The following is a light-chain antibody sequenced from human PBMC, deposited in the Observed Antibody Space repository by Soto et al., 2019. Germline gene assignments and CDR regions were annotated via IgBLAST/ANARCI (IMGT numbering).Light chain of an antibody. CDR2: AAS. CDR3: LQHNTYPYT. Sequence: DIQMTQSPSSLSASVGDRVTITCRASQGISNLLGWFQHKPGKAPKRLIYAASRLQGGVPSRFSGGGSGTEFTLTITGLQPEDFADYYCLQHNTYPYTFGQGTKLEIK. J-gene: IGKJ2*01. V-gene: IGKV1-17*01. CDR1: QGISNL.